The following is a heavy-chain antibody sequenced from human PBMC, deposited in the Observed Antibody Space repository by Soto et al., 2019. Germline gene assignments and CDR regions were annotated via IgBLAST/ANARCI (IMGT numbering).Heavy chain of an antibody. Sequence: SETLSLTCTVSGGSISSYYWSWIRQPPGKGLEWIGYIYYSGSTNYNPSLKSRVTISVDTSKNQFSLKLSSVTAADTAVHYCARDHNWFDPWGQGTLVTVSS. CDR2: IYYSGST. CDR1: GGSISSYY. CDR3: ARDHNWFDP. J-gene: IGHJ5*02. V-gene: IGHV4-59*01.